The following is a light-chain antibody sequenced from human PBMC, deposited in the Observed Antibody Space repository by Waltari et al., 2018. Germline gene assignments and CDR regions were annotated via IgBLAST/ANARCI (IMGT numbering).Light chain of an antibody. CDR1: QSVLYSSNNKNY. Sequence: DIVMTQSPDSLAVSLGERATINCKSSQSVLYSSNNKNYLGCYQQKPGQPPKLLIYWASTRESGVPDRFSGSGSGTDFTLTISSLQAEDVAVYYCQQYYSTPQTFGQGTKLEIK. J-gene: IGKJ2*01. V-gene: IGKV4-1*01. CDR2: WAS. CDR3: QQYYSTPQT.